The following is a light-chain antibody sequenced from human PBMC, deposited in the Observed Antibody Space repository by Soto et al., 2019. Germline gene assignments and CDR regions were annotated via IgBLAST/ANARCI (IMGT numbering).Light chain of an antibody. CDR2: DAS. V-gene: IGKV3-11*01. Sequence: EIVLTQSPAILSVSPGERATLSCRASQSVTSNLAWYRQRPGQAPRLLIYDASHRAAGIPARFSGSGFGTDFTLTISSLEPEDAAVYYCQQRSNWPPITFGQGTRLEIK. CDR3: QQRSNWPPIT. J-gene: IGKJ5*01. CDR1: QSVTSN.